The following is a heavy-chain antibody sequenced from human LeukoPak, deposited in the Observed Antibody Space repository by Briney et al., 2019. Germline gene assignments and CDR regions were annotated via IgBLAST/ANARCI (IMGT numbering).Heavy chain of an antibody. D-gene: IGHD3-10*01. Sequence: SETLSLTCTVSGGSISSYYWSWIRQPAGKGLEWIGRIYTSGSTNYNPSLKSRVTMSVDTSKNQFSLKLSSVTAADTAVYYCARARGPRGMSVHYYYYYMDVWGKGTTVTVSS. V-gene: IGHV4-4*07. CDR2: IYTSGST. CDR3: ARARGPRGMSVHYYYYYMDV. CDR1: GGSISSYY. J-gene: IGHJ6*03.